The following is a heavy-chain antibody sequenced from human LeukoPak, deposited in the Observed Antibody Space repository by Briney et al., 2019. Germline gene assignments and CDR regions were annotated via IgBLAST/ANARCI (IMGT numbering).Heavy chain of an antibody. CDR3: PRDFTVQYYFDY. CDR1: GFTFSSYG. D-gene: IGHD1-1*01. CDR2: IWYDGSNK. J-gene: IGHJ4*02. Sequence: PGRSLRLSCAASGFTFSSYGMHWVRQAPGKGLEWVAVIWYDGSNKYYADSVKGRFTISRDNSKNTLYLQMNSLRAEDTAVYYCPRDFTVQYYFDYWGQGTLVTVSS. V-gene: IGHV3-33*01.